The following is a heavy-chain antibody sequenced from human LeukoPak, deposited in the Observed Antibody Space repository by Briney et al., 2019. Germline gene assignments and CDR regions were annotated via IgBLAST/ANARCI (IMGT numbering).Heavy chain of an antibody. CDR1: GFTFGDYA. CDR2: IRSKAYGGTT. CDR3: TRGGGRITIIGVVIMPFDY. Sequence: GGSLRLSCTASGFTFGDYAMSWFRQAPGKGLEWVGFIRSKAYGGTTEYAASVKGRFTISRDDSKSIAYLQMNSLKTEDTAVYYCTRGGGRITIIGVVIMPFDYWGQGTLVTVSS. D-gene: IGHD3-3*01. V-gene: IGHV3-49*03. J-gene: IGHJ4*02.